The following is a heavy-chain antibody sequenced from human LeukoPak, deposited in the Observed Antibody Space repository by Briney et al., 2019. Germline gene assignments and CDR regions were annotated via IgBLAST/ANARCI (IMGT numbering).Heavy chain of an antibody. CDR3: AKWGDYDVLTGYYVSDC. J-gene: IGHJ4*02. V-gene: IGHV3-23*01. Sequence: GGSLRLSCAASGFTFSNYAMSWVGQAPGKGLEWVSAITGSGGNTYYADSVKGRFTISRDNSKNTLYLQMNSLRAEDTAVYYCAKWGDYDVLTGYYVSDCWGQGTLVTVSS. CDR2: ITGSGGNT. CDR1: GFTFSNYA. D-gene: IGHD3-9*01.